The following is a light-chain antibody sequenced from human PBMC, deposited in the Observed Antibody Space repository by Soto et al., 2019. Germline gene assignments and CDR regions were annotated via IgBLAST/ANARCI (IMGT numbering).Light chain of an antibody. CDR1: QSVSNNY. CDR3: QQRSNWLT. V-gene: IGKV3D-20*02. CDR2: GAS. Sequence: EIVLTQSPGTLSLSPGERATLSCRASQSVSNNYLAWYQQKPGQAPRLLIYGASNRATGIPDRFSGSGSGTDFTLTISDVQPEDFAVYYCQQRSNWLTFGGGTKVDIK. J-gene: IGKJ4*01.